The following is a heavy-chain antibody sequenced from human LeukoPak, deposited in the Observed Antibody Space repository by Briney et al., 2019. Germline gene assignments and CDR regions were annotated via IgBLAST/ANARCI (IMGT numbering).Heavy chain of an antibody. D-gene: IGHD4-17*01. J-gene: IGHJ6*02. CDR3: ARSSVTTRDMDV. CDR1: GFTFSDYY. CDR2: ISSSGSTI. V-gene: IGHV3-11*01. Sequence: PGGSLRLSCAASGFTFSDYYMSWIRQAPGKGLEWVSYISSSGSTIYYADSVKGRFTISRDNAKNSLYLQMDSLRAEDTAVYYCARSSVTTRDMDVWGQGTTVTVSS.